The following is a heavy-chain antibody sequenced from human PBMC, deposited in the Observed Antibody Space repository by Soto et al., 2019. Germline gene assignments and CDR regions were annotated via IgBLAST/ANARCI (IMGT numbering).Heavy chain of an antibody. Sequence: PSETLSLTCTVSGGSISSYYWSWIRQPPGKGLEWIGYIYYSGSTNYNPSLKSRVTISVDTSKNQFSLKLSSVTAADTAVYYCARESFSSSWSSRPGGWFDPWGQGTLGTVSS. CDR2: IYYSGST. V-gene: IGHV4-59*01. CDR1: GGSISSYY. D-gene: IGHD6-13*01. J-gene: IGHJ5*02. CDR3: ARESFSSSWSSRPGGWFDP.